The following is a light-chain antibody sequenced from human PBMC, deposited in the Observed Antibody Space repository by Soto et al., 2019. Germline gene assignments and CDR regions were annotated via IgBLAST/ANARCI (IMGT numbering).Light chain of an antibody. V-gene: IGLV1-47*01. J-gene: IGLJ2*01. Sequence: QSVLTQPPSASGTPGQRVTISCSGSFSNIGSHDVSWYQQLPATAPKLVIYRDNQRPSGVPDRFSGSKSGAPASLAISGLRSEDEADYYCATWAASLSGPVFGGGTKLTVL. CDR3: ATWAASLSGPV. CDR1: FSNIGSHD. CDR2: RDN.